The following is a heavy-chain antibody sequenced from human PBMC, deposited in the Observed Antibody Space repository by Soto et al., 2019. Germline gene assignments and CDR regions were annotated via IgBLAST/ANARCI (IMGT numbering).Heavy chain of an antibody. Sequence: ASVKVSCKVSGYTLTELSMHWVRQAPGKGLEWMGGFDPEDGETIYAQKFQGRVTMTEDTSTDTAYMELSSLRSEDTAVYYCATPQYSSSWYRTYYFDYWGQGTLVTVSS. CDR2: FDPEDGET. CDR1: GYTLTELS. CDR3: ATPQYSSSWYRTYYFDY. D-gene: IGHD6-13*01. V-gene: IGHV1-24*01. J-gene: IGHJ4*02.